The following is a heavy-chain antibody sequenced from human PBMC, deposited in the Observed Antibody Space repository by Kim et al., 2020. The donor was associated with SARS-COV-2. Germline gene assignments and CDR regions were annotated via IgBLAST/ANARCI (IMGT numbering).Heavy chain of an antibody. CDR1: GGSFSGYY. D-gene: IGHD1-1*01. CDR3: ARPGNPWSRERFDY. V-gene: IGHV4-34*01. CDR2: INHSGST. Sequence: SETLSLTCAVYGGSFSGYYWSWIRQPPGKGLEWIGEINHSGSTNYNPSLKSRVTISVDTSKNQFSLKLSLVTAADTAVYYCARPGNPWSRERFDYWGQGTLVTVSS. J-gene: IGHJ4*02.